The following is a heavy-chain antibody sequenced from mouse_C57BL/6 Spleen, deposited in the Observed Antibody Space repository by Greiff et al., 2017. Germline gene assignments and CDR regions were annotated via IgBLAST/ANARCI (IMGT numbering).Heavy chain of an antibody. Sequence: EVQLQESGAELVRPGASVKLSCTASGFNIKDDYMHWVKQRPEQGLEWIGWIDPENGDTEYASKFQGKATITADTSSNTAYLQLSSLTSEDTAVYYCTTSTTVVRYFDVWGTGTTVTVSS. CDR2: IDPENGDT. V-gene: IGHV14-4*01. D-gene: IGHD1-1*01. CDR1: GFNIKDDY. J-gene: IGHJ1*03. CDR3: TTSTTVVRYFDV.